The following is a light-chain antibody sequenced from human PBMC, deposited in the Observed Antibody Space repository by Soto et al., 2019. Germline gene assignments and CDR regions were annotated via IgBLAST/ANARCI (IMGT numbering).Light chain of an antibody. J-gene: IGKJ4*01. CDR3: QQLNSYPLT. CDR1: QGISSY. Sequence: IQMTQCPSSLSASVLDRVTITCRASQGISSYLAWYQQKPGKAPKLXIYGASTLQSGVPSRFSGSGSGTDFTLTVSSLQTEDFATYYCQQLNSYPLTFGGGTKVDIK. V-gene: IGKV1-9*01. CDR2: GAS.